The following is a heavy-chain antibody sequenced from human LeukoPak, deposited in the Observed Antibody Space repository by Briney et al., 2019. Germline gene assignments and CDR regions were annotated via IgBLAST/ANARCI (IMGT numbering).Heavy chain of an antibody. Sequence: PSETLSLTCTVSGGSISSYYWSWIRQPPGKGLEWIGCIYYSGSTNYNPSLKSRVTISVDTSKNQFSLKLSSVTAADTAVYYCARSWGYGDYDGPFDYWGQGTLVTVSS. CDR2: IYYSGST. D-gene: IGHD4-17*01. CDR3: ARSWGYGDYDGPFDY. CDR1: GGSISSYY. J-gene: IGHJ4*02. V-gene: IGHV4-59*01.